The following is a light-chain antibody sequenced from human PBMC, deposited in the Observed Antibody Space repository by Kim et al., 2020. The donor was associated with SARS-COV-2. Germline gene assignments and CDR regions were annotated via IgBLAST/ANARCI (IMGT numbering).Light chain of an antibody. V-gene: IGKV3-20*01. Sequence: SPGERATLSCRASQSVSTSYLAWYQHKPGQAPRILIFGASTRAPGTPDRFSGSGSGTDFTLTISRLEPEDSAVYYCQQYATSPQTFGQGTKLEI. CDR1: QSVSTSY. CDR3: QQYATSPQT. CDR2: GAS. J-gene: IGKJ2*01.